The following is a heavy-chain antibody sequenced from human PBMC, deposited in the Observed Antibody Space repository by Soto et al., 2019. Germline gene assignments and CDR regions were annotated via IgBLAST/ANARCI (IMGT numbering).Heavy chain of an antibody. J-gene: IGHJ4*02. Sequence: SETLSLTCAVFGYSIASGHYWGWIRQPPGRGLEWVGTIDHRGHISYNSSLRSRITMSMDTSKNHFSLRLSSVTAADTAVYYCVGDMNNVWFFSWGQGTLVTVSS. D-gene: IGHD3-9*01. CDR3: VGDMNNVWFFS. V-gene: IGHV4-38-2*02. CDR1: GYSIASGHY. CDR2: IDHRGHI.